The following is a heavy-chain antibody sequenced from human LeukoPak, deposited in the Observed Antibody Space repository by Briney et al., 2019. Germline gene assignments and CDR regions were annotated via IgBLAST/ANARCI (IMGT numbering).Heavy chain of an antibody. CDR2: ISGSGGST. CDR1: GFTFSNYA. Sequence: GGSLRLSCAASGFTFSNYAMSWVRQAPGKGLEWVSAISGSGGSTYYADSVKGRFTISRDNSNNTLYLQISSLRAGDTAVYYCARHTGSTWSTGYWGQGTLVTVSS. CDR3: ARHTGSTWSTGY. J-gene: IGHJ4*02. D-gene: IGHD6-13*01. V-gene: IGHV3-23*01.